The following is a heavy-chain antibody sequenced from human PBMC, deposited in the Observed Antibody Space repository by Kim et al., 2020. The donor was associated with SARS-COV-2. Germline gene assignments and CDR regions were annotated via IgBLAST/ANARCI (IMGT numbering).Heavy chain of an antibody. Sequence: SETLSLTCAVYGGSFNEYYWTWIRQPPGKGLEWIGEISHSGSTNYNPSLKSRVSISVDTSKNQFSLELTSVTAADTAVHYCDRGNGESRRYYWGRGTLVT. D-gene: IGHD2-8*01. CDR2: ISHSGST. V-gene: IGHV4-34*01. CDR3: DRGNGESRRYY. CDR1: GGSFNEYY. J-gene: IGHJ4*02.